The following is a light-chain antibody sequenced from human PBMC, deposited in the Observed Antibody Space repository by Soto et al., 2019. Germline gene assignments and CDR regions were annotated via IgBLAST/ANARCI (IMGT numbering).Light chain of an antibody. V-gene: IGLV2-14*01. Sequence: QSVLTQPASVSGSPGQSITISCTGTSSDVGGYNYVSWYQQHPGKAPKLMIYDVSNRPSGVSNRFSGSKSGNTASLTISGLQVENELVNYCSQNTSGSTPPLVLGNWTKVTVL. CDR1: SSDVGGYNY. J-gene: IGLJ1*01. CDR3: SQNTSGSTPPLV. CDR2: DVS.